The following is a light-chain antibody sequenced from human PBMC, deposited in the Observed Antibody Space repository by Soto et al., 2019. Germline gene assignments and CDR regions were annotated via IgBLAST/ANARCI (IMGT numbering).Light chain of an antibody. Sequence: QSALTQPASVSGSPGQSITISCTGTSSDVGGYNYVSWYQQHPVKAPKLMIYEVSNRPSGVSNRFSGSKSGNTASLTISGLQAEDEADYYCSSYTSSSTYVFGTGTKLTVL. CDR2: EVS. J-gene: IGLJ1*01. V-gene: IGLV2-14*01. CDR1: SSDVGGYNY. CDR3: SSYTSSSTYV.